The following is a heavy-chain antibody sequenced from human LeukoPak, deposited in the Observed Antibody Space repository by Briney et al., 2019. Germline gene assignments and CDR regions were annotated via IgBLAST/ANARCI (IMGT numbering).Heavy chain of an antibody. D-gene: IGHD2/OR15-2a*01. V-gene: IGHV3-74*01. CDR3: AADGEYAFQV. CDR1: GLSFRNTW. J-gene: IGHJ3*01. Sequence: GGSLRLSCAASGLSFRNTWMHWIRQAPGKGLVWVSRIISDGITTTYADSVKGRFTISRDNAKNTMYLQMNSLRAEDTAVYYCAADGEYAFQVWGQGTMVTVSS. CDR2: IISDGITT.